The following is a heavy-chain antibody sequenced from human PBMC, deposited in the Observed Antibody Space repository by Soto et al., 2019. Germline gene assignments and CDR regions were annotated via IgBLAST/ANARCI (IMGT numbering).Heavy chain of an antibody. D-gene: IGHD5-18*01. V-gene: IGHV1-8*02. Sequence: ASVKVSCKASGGTFSSYAISWVRQAPGQGLEWMGWMNPNSGNTGYAQKFQGRVTMTRNTSISTAYMELSSLRSEDTAVYYCARVTAAMVPGFWGQGTLVTVSS. CDR3: ARVTAAMVPGF. CDR1: GGTFSSYA. J-gene: IGHJ4*02. CDR2: MNPNSGNT.